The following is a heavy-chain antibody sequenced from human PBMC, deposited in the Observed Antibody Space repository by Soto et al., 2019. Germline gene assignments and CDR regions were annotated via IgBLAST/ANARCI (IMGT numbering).Heavy chain of an antibody. J-gene: IGHJ5*02. CDR3: TRVLGPLVVVAATHEVGWFDP. CDR1: GFTFSSYA. V-gene: IGHV3-30-3*01. CDR2: ISYDGSNK. D-gene: IGHD2-15*01. Sequence: QVQLVESGGGVVQPGRSLRLSCAASGFTFSSYAMHWVRQAPGKGLEWVAVISYDGSNKYYADSVKGRFTISRDNSNNTLYRQMNSLRAEDTAVYYCTRVLGPLVVVAATHEVGWFDPWGQGTLVTVSS.